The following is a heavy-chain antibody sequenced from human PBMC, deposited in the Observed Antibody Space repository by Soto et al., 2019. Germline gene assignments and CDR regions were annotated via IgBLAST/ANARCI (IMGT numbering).Heavy chain of an antibody. D-gene: IGHD3-3*02. J-gene: IGHJ5*02. CDR1: GYRFTSYW. Sequence: GDSLKISCKGSGYRFTSYWISWVRQMPGKGLEWMGRIDPSDSYTNYSPSFQGHVTISADKSISTAYLQWSSLKASDTAMYYCARQAHFWFDTWGQGPMVTVPS. CDR2: IDPSDSYT. CDR3: ARQAHFWFDT. V-gene: IGHV5-10-1*01.